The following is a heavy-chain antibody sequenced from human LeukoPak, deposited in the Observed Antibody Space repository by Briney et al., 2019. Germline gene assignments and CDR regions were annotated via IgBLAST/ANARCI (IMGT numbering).Heavy chain of an antibody. CDR3: ARERPIVVVVAATDLDY. D-gene: IGHD2-15*01. Sequence: ASVKVSCKASGYTFTGYHMHWVRQAPGQGLQWMGWINPNSGDTGYAQKFQGRVTMTRDTSITTAYMELTNLRSDDTAVYYCARERPIVVVVAATDLDYWGQGTLVTVSS. CDR1: GYTFTGYH. CDR2: INPNSGDT. V-gene: IGHV1-2*02. J-gene: IGHJ4*02.